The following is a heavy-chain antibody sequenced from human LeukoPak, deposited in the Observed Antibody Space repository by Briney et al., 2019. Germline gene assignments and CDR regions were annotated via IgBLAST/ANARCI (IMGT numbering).Heavy chain of an antibody. Sequence: SETLSLTCTVSGGSISSYYWSWIRQPAGKGLEWIGRIYTSGSTNYNPSLKSRVTMSVDTSKNQFSLKLSSVTAADTAVYYCAGCSSTSRYYYYGMDVWGQGTTVTVSS. D-gene: IGHD2-2*01. CDR3: AGCSSTSRYYYYGMDV. CDR1: GGSISSYY. J-gene: IGHJ6*02. V-gene: IGHV4-4*07. CDR2: IYTSGST.